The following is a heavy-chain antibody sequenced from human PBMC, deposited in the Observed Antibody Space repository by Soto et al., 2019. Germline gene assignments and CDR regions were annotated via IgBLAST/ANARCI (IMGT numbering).Heavy chain of an antibody. D-gene: IGHD1-26*01. V-gene: IGHV3-48*02. CDR1: GFTFSSYS. J-gene: IGHJ3*02. Sequence: GGSLRLSCAASGFTFSSYSMNWVRQAPGKGLEWVSYISSSSSTIYYAESVKGRFTISRDNAKNSLYLQMNSLRDEDTAVYYCARVLTKYSGSPNAFDIWGQGTMVTVSS. CDR2: ISSSSSTI. CDR3: ARVLTKYSGSPNAFDI.